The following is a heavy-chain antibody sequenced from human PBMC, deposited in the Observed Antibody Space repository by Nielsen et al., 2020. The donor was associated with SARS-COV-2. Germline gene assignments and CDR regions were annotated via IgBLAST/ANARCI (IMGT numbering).Heavy chain of an antibody. V-gene: IGHV3-33*01. CDR3: ASECIAAAGTTDY. D-gene: IGHD6-13*01. J-gene: IGHJ4*02. CDR2: IWYDGSNK. Sequence: WIREPLGKGLEWVAVIWYDGSNKYYADSVKGRFTISRDNSKNTLYLQMNSLRAEDTAVYYCASECIAAAGTTDYWGQGTLVTVSS.